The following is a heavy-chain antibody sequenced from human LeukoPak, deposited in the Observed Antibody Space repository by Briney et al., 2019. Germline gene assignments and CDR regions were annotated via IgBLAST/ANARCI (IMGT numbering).Heavy chain of an antibody. CDR2: IYSGGST. J-gene: IGHJ5*02. Sequence: GGSLRLSCAASGLTVSQNYMSWVRQAPGKGLESVSVIYSGGSTYYADSVRGRFTISRDNSKNTLYLQMNSLRAEDTAVYYCATVYGSGSSRRLDPWGQGTLVTVSS. D-gene: IGHD3-10*01. V-gene: IGHV3-53*01. CDR1: GLTVSQNY. CDR3: ATVYGSGSSRRLDP.